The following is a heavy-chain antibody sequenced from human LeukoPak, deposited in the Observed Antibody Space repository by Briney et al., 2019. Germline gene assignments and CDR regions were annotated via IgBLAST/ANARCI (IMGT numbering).Heavy chain of an antibody. CDR1: GFTFSSYS. Sequence: GGSLRLSCAASGFTFSSYSMNWVRQAPGKGLEGVSSISSSSSYIYYADSVKGRFTISRDNAKNSLYLQMNSLRAEDTAVYYCARGTRNDAFDIWGQGTMVTVSS. CDR3: ARGTRNDAFDI. D-gene: IGHD2-8*01. V-gene: IGHV3-21*01. CDR2: ISSSSSYI. J-gene: IGHJ3*02.